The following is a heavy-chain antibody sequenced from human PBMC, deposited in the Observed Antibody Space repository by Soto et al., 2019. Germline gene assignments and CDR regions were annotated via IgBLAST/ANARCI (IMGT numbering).Heavy chain of an antibody. D-gene: IGHD1-20*01. J-gene: IGHJ6*02. V-gene: IGHV3-74*01. CDR2: IAGDGRRT. Sequence: EVLLVESGGGLVQPGGSVRLSCAASGFTSSSYWLHWVRQAPGKGLVWVSQIAGDGRRTHYPDSVKGRFTISRDNAKNTLYLQMSSLGAEYTATYYCGRGLITAVGMDIWCQGTTVTVSS. CDR1: GFTSSSYW. CDR3: GRGLITAVGMDI.